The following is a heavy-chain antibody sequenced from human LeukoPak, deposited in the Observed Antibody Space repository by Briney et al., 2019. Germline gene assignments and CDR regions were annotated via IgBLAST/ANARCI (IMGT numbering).Heavy chain of an antibody. Sequence: GRSLRLSCAASGFTFDDYAMHWVRQAPGKGLEWVSGISWNSGSIGYADSVKGRFTISRDNAKNSLYLQMNSLRAEDMALYYCAKDWDGDYETGSIDYWGQGTLVTVSS. J-gene: IGHJ4*02. CDR1: GFTFDDYA. CDR3: AKDWDGDYETGSIDY. CDR2: ISWNSGSI. V-gene: IGHV3-9*03. D-gene: IGHD4-17*01.